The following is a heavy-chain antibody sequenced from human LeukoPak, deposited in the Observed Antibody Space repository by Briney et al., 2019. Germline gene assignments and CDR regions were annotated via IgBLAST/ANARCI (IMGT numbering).Heavy chain of an antibody. Sequence: GGSLRLSCAASGFTFSSYSMNWVRQAPGKGLEWVSSISSSSSSYIYYADSVKGRFTISRDNAKNSLYLQMNSLRAEDTAVYYCARAYYYDSSGVPYYFDYWGQGTLVTVPS. CDR1: GFTFSSYS. D-gene: IGHD3-22*01. V-gene: IGHV3-21*01. J-gene: IGHJ4*02. CDR2: ISSSSSSYI. CDR3: ARAYYYDSSGVPYYFDY.